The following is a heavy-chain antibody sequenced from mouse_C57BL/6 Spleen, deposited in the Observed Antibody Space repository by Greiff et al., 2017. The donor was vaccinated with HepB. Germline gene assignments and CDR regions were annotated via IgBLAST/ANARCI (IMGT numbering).Heavy chain of an antibody. D-gene: IGHD3-3*01. J-gene: IGHJ2*01. CDR3: ARGGGRRDVDY. CDR2: ISYDGSN. V-gene: IGHV3-6*01. Sequence: EVKLVESGPGLVKPSQSLSLTCSVTGYSITSGYYWNWIRQFPGNKLEWMGYISYDGSNNYNPSLKNRISITRDTSKNQFFLKLNSVTTEDTATYYCARGGGRRDVDYWGQGTTLTVSS. CDR1: GYSITSGYY.